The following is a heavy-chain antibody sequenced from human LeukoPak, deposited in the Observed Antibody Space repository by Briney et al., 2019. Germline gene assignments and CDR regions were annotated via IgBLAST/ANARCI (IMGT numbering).Heavy chain of an antibody. CDR2: IDVTSTYI. CDR1: GFTFSSYW. J-gene: IGHJ6*02. V-gene: IGHV3-21*01. D-gene: IGHD5-18*01. CDR3: ARELGYNYGYMDV. Sequence: GGSLRLSCAASGFTFSSYWMHWVRQAPGKGLEWVSSIDVTSTYIHYTDSVKGRFTISRDNAKSSLYLQMGSLRADDTAVYYCARELGYNYGYMDVWGQGTTVTVSS.